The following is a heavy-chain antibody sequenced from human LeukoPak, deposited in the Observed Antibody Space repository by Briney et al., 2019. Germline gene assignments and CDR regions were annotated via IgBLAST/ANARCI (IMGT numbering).Heavy chain of an antibody. J-gene: IGHJ4*02. CDR2: INHSGST. V-gene: IGHV4-34*01. Sequence: SETLSLTCAVYGGSFSGYYWSWIRQPPGKGLEWIGEINHSGSTNYNPSLKSRVTISVDTSKNQFSLKLSSVTAADTAVYYCAGRSYYDFWSGYYDPGYWGQGTLVTVSS. D-gene: IGHD3-3*01. CDR1: GGSFSGYY. CDR3: AGRSYYDFWSGYYDPGY.